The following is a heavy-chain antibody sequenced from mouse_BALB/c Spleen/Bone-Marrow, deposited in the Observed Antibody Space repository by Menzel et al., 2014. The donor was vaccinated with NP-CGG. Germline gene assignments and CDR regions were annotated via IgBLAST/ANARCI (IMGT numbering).Heavy chain of an antibody. V-gene: IGHV2-9*02. CDR1: GFSLTSYG. Sequence: QVQLQQSRPGLVAPSQSLSITCTVSGFSLTSYGVHWVRQPPGKGLEWLGVIWAGGSTNYNSALMSRLSISKDNSKSQVFLKMNSLQTDDTAMYYCARGGGNWYFDVWGAGTTVTVSS. CDR3: ARGGGNWYFDV. CDR2: IWAGGST. J-gene: IGHJ1*01.